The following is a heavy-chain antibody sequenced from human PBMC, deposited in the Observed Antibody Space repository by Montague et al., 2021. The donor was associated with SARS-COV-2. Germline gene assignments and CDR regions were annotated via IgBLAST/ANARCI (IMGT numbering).Heavy chain of an antibody. Sequence: SETLSLTCTVSGGSFSRSDYHRGWIRQSPGKGLEWIVSLYYTGTAYYNPSLKSRVDISVDTTRNQFSLRLSSVTAADTAVYYCARTVDSRSAGIFQHWGQGTLVTVSS. CDR2: LYYTGTA. CDR1: GGSFSRSDYH. D-gene: IGHD5-12*01. J-gene: IGHJ1*01. V-gene: IGHV4-39*01. CDR3: ARTVDSRSAGIFQH.